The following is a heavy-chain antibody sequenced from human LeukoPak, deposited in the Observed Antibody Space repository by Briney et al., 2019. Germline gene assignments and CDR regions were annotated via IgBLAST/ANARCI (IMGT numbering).Heavy chain of an antibody. J-gene: IGHJ3*02. CDR3: AKGYAFDI. Sequence: GGSLRLSCAASGFTFSNYAMAWVRQAPGKGLEWVSVVTGSGGTTYYADSVKGRFTISRDNSKNTLYLQMNSLRAEDTAVYYCAKGYAFDIWGQGTMVTVSS. CDR2: VTGSGGTT. V-gene: IGHV3-23*01. CDR1: GFTFSNYA.